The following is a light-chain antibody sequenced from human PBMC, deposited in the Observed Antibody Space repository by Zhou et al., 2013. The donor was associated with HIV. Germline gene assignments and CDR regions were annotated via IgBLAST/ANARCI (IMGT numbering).Light chain of an antibody. CDR2: GAS. V-gene: IGKV3D-20*02. J-gene: IGKJ2*01. Sequence: EIVLTQSPGTLSLSPGERATLSCRASQSVSSNYLAWYQQKPGQAPRLLIYGASSRATGIPDRFSGSGSGTDFTLSISSLEPEDFAVYYCQQRSNWPMYTFGQGTKLEIK. CDR1: QSVSSNY. CDR3: QQRSNWPMYT.